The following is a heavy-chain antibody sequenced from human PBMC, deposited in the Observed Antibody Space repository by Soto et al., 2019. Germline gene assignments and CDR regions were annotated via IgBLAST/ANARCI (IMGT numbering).Heavy chain of an antibody. CDR1: GFTFSSYA. Sequence: GGSLRLSCAASGFTFSSYAMSWVRQTPGKGLEWVSAISYGGSNTYYADSVKGRFTISRDNSKNTLYLQMNSLRAEDTAVYYCAKAHPGDQLLWFGELLLSAFDIWGQGTRVTVSS. V-gene: IGHV3-23*01. CDR3: AKAHPGDQLLWFGELLLSAFDI. D-gene: IGHD3-10*01. J-gene: IGHJ3*02. CDR2: ISYGGSNT.